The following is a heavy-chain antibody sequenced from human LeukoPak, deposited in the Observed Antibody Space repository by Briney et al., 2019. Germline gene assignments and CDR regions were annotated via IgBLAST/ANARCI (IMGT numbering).Heavy chain of an antibody. Sequence: ASVKVSCKASGYTFTSYGISWVRQAPGQGLEWMGWISAYNGNTNYAQKLQGRVTMTTDTSTSTAYMELRSLRSDDTAVYYCARDRDSSGWYTPFDYWGQGTLVTVSS. CDR2: ISAYNGNT. J-gene: IGHJ4*02. D-gene: IGHD6-19*01. CDR3: ARDRDSSGWYTPFDY. V-gene: IGHV1-18*01. CDR1: GYTFTSYG.